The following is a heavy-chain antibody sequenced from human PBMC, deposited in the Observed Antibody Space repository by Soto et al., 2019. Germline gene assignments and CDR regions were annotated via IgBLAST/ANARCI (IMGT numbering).Heavy chain of an antibody. CDR1: GYNFDTYW. V-gene: IGHV5-51*01. CDR3: ARLLGYSFGHQEFFAY. D-gene: IGHD5-18*01. CDR2: IYPGDFDT. J-gene: IGHJ4*02. Sequence: GESLKISCTASGYNFDTYWTGWVRQMPGKGLEWMGIIYPGDFDTRYSQSFQGHFTMSVDKSINTAYLQWNSLETSDTAMFYCARLLGYSFGHQEFFAYWGQGTPVTVSS.